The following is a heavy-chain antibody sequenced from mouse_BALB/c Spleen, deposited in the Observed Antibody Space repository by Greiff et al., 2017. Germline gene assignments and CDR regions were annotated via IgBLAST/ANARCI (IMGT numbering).Heavy chain of an antibody. V-gene: IGHV5-17*02. CDR3: ARKDCGSRYGAMDY. J-gene: IGHJ4*01. CDR1: GFTFSSFG. Sequence: EVKLVESGGGLVQPGGSRKLSCAASGFTFSSFGMHWVRQAPEKGLEWVAYISSGSSTIYYADTVKGRFTISRDNPKNTLFLQMTSLRSEDTAMYYCARKDCGSRYGAMDYWGQGTSVTVSS. CDR2: ISSGSSTI. D-gene: IGHD1-1*01.